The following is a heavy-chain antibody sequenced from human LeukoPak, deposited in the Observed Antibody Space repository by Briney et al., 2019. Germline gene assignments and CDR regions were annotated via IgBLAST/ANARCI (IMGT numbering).Heavy chain of an antibody. CDR1: GGSFSGYY. J-gene: IGHJ4*02. D-gene: IGHD5-12*01. Sequence: SETLSLTCAVYGGSFSGYYWSWIRQPPGKGLEWIGEINHSGSTNYNPSLKSRVTISVDTSKNQFSLKLSSVTAADTAVYYCARVASGYVLDYWGQGTQVTVSS. CDR2: INHSGST. CDR3: ARVASGYVLDY. V-gene: IGHV4-34*01.